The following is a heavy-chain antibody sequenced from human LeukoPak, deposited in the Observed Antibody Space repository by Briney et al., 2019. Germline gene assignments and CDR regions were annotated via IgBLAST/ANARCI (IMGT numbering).Heavy chain of an antibody. CDR2: ISGDGSTT. Sequence: GGSLRLSCAASGFTFGDYAMHWVRQAPGKGLEWVSLISGDGSTTYYADSVKGRFTISRDNTKNSLYLQMNSLRTEDTALYYCAKDMGESTPKHYYYYDGMDVWGQGTTVTVSS. D-gene: IGHD3-16*01. J-gene: IGHJ6*01. V-gene: IGHV3-43*02. CDR1: GFTFGDYA. CDR3: AKDMGESTPKHYYYYDGMDV.